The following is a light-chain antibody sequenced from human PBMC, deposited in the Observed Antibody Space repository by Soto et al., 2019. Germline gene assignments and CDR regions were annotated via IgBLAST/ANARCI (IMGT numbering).Light chain of an antibody. CDR1: QSVSSN. V-gene: IGKV3-11*01. CDR2: GAS. J-gene: IGKJ5*01. CDR3: QQRSNWPPIT. Sequence: EIVMTQSPATLSVSPWDRATLSCRASQSVSSNLAWYQQKPGQGPRLLIFGASTRATGIPARFSGSGSGTDFTLTISSLEPEDFAVYYCQQRSNWPPITFGQGTRLEIK.